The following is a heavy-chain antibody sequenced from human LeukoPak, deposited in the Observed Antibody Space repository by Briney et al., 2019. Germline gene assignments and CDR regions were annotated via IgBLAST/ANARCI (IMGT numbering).Heavy chain of an antibody. CDR2: IYYSGST. CDR1: GGSISSSSYY. Sequence: SETLSLTCTVSGGSISSSSYYWGWIRQPPAKGLEWIGSIYYSGSTYYNPSLKSRVTISVDTSKNQFSLKLSSVTAADTAVYYCARVSEQLVPLFYYYYYMDVWGKGTTVTVSS. V-gene: IGHV4-39*07. CDR3: ARVSEQLVPLFYYYYYMDV. D-gene: IGHD6-6*01. J-gene: IGHJ6*03.